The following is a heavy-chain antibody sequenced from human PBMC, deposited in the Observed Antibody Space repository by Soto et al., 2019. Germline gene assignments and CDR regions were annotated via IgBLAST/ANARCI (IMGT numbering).Heavy chain of an antibody. CDR3: LRTTSAFGI. CDR2: IKQDGSEK. V-gene: IGHV3-7*01. J-gene: IGHJ3*02. Sequence: EVQLVESGGGLVQPGGSLRLSCAASGFTLSVYWMNWVRQAPGKGLEWVANIKQDGSEKNYVDSVKGRFTISRDNAKNSLYLQMNSLGADDTAVYYFLRTTSAFGICGQGTLVTVSS. CDR1: GFTLSVYW.